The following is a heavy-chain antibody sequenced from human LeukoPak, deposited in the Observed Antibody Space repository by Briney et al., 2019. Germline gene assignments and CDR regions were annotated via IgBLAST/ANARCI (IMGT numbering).Heavy chain of an antibody. CDR3: ARAYSSSPGFFDY. D-gene: IGHD6-6*01. V-gene: IGHV4-39*01. CDR2: IYYSGST. J-gene: IGHJ4*02. Sequence: SETLSLTCTVSGGSISSSSYYWGWIRQPPGKGLEWIGSIYYSGSTYYNPSLKSRVTISVDTSKNQFSLKLSSVTAADTAVYYCARAYSSSPGFFDYWGQGTLVTVSS. CDR1: GGSISSSSYY.